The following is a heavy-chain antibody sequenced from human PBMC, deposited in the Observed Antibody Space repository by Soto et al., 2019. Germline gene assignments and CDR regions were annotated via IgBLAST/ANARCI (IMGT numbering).Heavy chain of an antibody. CDR3: ARGSGSWNWFDP. D-gene: IGHD3-10*01. V-gene: IGHV3-30-3*01. Sequence: QVQLVESGGGVVQHGRSLRLSCAASGFTFSSYAMHWVRQAPGKGLEWVAVISYDGSNKYYADSVKGRFTISSDNSKNTLYLQMNSLRAEDTAVYYCARGSGSWNWFDPWGQGTLVTVSS. CDR2: ISYDGSNK. J-gene: IGHJ5*02. CDR1: GFTFSSYA.